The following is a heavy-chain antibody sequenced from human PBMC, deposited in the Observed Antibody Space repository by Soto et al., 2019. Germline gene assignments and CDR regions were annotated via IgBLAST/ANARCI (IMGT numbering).Heavy chain of an antibody. V-gene: IGHV1-69*13. J-gene: IGHJ3*02. D-gene: IGHD6-13*01. CDR2: IIPIFGTA. CDR1: GGTFSSYA. CDR3: ARDQPASIDSTGWYGHHAFDI. Sequence: ASVKVSCKASGGTFSSYAISWVRQAPGQGLEWMGGIIPIFGTANYAQKFQGRVTITADESTSTAYMELSSLRSEDTAVEDCARDQPASIDSTGWYGHHAFDIWG.